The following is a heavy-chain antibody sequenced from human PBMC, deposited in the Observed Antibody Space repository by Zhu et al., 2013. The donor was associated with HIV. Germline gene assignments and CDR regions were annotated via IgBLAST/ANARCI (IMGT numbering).Heavy chain of an antibody. V-gene: IGHV1-2*02. CDR3: ARDERALDV. CDR2: VLPYGGAT. J-gene: IGHJ3*01. Sequence: QVQLVQSEAEMKRPGASVKVSCKASGYTFTGHYIHWVRQALDKALSGWVVLPYGGATNYAQKFQGRVSMTGDTTIHTAYMQLNRLIYDDTAVYYCARDERALDVWGQGTMVTVSS. CDR1: GYTFTGHY. D-gene: IGHD6-25*01.